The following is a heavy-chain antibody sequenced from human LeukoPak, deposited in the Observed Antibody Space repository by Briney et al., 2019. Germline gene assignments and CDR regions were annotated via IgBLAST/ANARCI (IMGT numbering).Heavy chain of an antibody. CDR2: ISGSGGNT. D-gene: IGHD3-22*01. V-gene: IGHV3-23*01. J-gene: IGHJ4*02. Sequence: PGGSLRLSCAASRFTFTSYAMTWVRQAPGKGLEWVSVISGSGGNTYYADSVKGRFTISRDNSKNTLFLQMNSLRAEDTAIYYCAKASSTSYYDGGGYCDYWCQGTLVTVSS. CDR1: RFTFTSYA. CDR3: AKASSTSYYDGGGYCDY.